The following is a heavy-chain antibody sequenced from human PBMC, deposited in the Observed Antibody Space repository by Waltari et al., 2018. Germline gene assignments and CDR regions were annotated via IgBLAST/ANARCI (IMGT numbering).Heavy chain of an antibody. Sequence: QVQLQESGPGLVKPSQTLSLTCTVSGASIRGGSYSWSWIRQPAGKGLEWIGRIYTSGSTNYNPSLKSRVTISVDTSKNQFSLKLSSVTAADTAVYYCARTYSGYDLWVYNWFDPWGQGTLVTVSS. J-gene: IGHJ5*02. V-gene: IGHV4-61*02. CDR2: IYTSGST. CDR1: GASIRGGSYS. D-gene: IGHD5-12*01. CDR3: ARTYSGYDLWVYNWFDP.